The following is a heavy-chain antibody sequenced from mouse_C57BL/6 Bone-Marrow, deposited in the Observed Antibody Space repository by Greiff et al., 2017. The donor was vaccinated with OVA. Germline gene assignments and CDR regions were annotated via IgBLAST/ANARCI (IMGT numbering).Heavy chain of an antibody. D-gene: IGHD1-1*01. CDR1: GFTFSDYG. V-gene: IGHV5-15*01. Sequence: EVQGVESGGGLVQPGVSLKLSCAASGFTFSDYGMAWVRQAPRKGPEWVAFISNLAYSIYYADTVTGRFTISRENAKNTLYLEMSSLRSEDTAMYYCARLSYYYGSSFDYWGQGTTLTVSS. CDR3: ARLSYYYGSSFDY. CDR2: ISNLAYSI. J-gene: IGHJ2*01.